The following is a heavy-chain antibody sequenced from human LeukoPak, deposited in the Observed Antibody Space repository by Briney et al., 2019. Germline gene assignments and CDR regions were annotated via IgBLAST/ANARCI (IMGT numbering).Heavy chain of an antibody. CDR2: IYYSGST. Sequence: PSETLSLTCTVSGGSTSSSSYYWGWIRQSPGKGLEWIGSIYYSGSTSYNPSLKSRVTISVDTSKNQFSLKLSSVTAADTAVYYCARRRLLGYCSGGSCFDFDFWGQGTLVTVSS. D-gene: IGHD2-15*01. J-gene: IGHJ4*02. CDR1: GGSTSSSSYY. CDR3: ARRRLLGYCSGGSCFDFDF. V-gene: IGHV4-39*01.